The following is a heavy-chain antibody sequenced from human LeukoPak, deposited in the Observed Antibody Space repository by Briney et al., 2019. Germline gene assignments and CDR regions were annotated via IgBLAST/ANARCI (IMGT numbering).Heavy chain of an antibody. J-gene: IGHJ6*02. CDR1: GYPFSSYS. D-gene: IGHD5/OR15-5a*01. CDR2: ITSSGSTI. Sequence: GGSLRLSCVASGYPFSSYSMNWIRQAPGKGLEWVSYITSSGSTIYYADSVKGRFTISRDNAKNSLYLQMNSLRAEDTAVYYCARDHADVYISYYYGMDVWGQGTTVTVSS. V-gene: IGHV3-48*01. CDR3: ARDHADVYISYYYGMDV.